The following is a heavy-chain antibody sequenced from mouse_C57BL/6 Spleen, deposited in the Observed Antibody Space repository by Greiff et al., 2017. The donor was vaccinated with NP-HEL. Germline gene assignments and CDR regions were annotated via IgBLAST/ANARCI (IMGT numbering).Heavy chain of an antibody. D-gene: IGHD1-1*01. CDR2: INPNTGGT. V-gene: IGHV1-26*01. CDR3: ARTLYYYGHWYFDV. J-gene: IGHJ1*03. CDR1: GYTFTDYY. Sequence: VQLQQSGPELVKPGASVKISCKASGYTFTDYYMNWVKQSHGKSLEWIGDINPNTGGTSYNQKFKGKATLTVDKSSSTAYMELRSLTSEDSAVYYCARTLYYYGHWYFDVWGTGTTVTVSS.